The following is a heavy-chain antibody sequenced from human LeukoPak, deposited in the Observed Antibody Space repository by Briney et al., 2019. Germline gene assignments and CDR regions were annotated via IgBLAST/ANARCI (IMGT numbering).Heavy chain of an antibody. V-gene: IGHV3-33*06. CDR3: AKGGEGNYYYYYMDV. CDR2: IWYDGSNK. CDR1: GFTFSSYG. J-gene: IGHJ6*03. D-gene: IGHD3-10*01. Sequence: GGSLRLSCAASGFTFSSYGMHWVRQAPGKGLEGVAVIWYDGSNKYYADSVKGRFTISRDNSKNTLYLQMNSLRAEDTAVYYCAKGGEGNYYYYYMDVWGKGTTVTASS.